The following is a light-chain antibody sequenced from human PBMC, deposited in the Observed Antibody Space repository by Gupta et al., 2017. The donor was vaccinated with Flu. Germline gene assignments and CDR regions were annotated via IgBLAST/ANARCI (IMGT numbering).Light chain of an antibody. CDR2: KTD. CDR3: TSWYNIGRAYV. CDR1: TSNIGRDF. Sequence: MVTISCSGGTSNIGRDFVSWYRQVPGTAPKLVIHKTDQRPSGVPDRFSGSKSGTSAFLTIRGLRSEDEADYYCTSWYNIGRAYVFGTGTKVTVL. J-gene: IGLJ1*01. V-gene: IGLV1-47*01.